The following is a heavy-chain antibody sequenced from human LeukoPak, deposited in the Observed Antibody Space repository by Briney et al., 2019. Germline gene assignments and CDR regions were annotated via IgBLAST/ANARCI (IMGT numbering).Heavy chain of an antibody. CDR3: AKDPLYDYIWGSYCSTNYYYYYMDV. CDR2: ISESGGST. J-gene: IGHJ6*03. V-gene: IGHV3-23*01. CDR1: GFTFSTYA. D-gene: IGHD3-16*02. Sequence: PGGSLRLSCAASGFTFSTYAMNWVRQAPGKGLEWVSGISESGGSTDYADSVKGRFTISRDNSKNTLYLQMNSLRAEDTAVYYCAKDPLYDYIWGSYCSTNYYYYYMDVWGKGTTVTVSS.